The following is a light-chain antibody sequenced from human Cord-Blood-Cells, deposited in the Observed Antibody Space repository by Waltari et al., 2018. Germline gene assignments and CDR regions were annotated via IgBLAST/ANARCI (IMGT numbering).Light chain of an antibody. CDR3: QQSDSTPYT. CDR1: QSISSY. Sequence: DIQMTQSPSSLSASVGDRVTITCQASQSISSYLNWYQQKPGKAPKLLIYAASSLQSGVPSRFSGSGSGTDFTLTISSLQPEDFATYYCQQSDSTPYTFGQGTKVEIK. CDR2: AAS. V-gene: IGKV1-39*01. J-gene: IGKJ2*01.